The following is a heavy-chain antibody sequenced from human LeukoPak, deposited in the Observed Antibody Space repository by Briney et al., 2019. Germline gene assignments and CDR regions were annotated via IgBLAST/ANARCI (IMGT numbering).Heavy chain of an antibody. CDR3: ARDGRGSSNDFDY. CDR1: GFTFTNYW. J-gene: IGHJ4*02. D-gene: IGHD1-26*01. CDR2: IKEDGSAE. Sequence: GGSLRLSCAAAGFTFTNYWMIWVRQAPGKGLEWVANIKEDGSAEFYVDSVKGRFTLSRDNSKNTLHLQMNSLRPEDTAVYYCARDGRGSSNDFDYWGQGTLVTVSS. V-gene: IGHV3-7*01.